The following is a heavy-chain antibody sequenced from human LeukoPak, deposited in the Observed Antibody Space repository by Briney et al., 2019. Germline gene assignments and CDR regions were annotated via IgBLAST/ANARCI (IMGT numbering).Heavy chain of an antibody. CDR1: GFTFSSYW. CDR2: IKQDGSEK. J-gene: IGHJ4*02. CDR3: AREGAVAATPLDY. Sequence: GGSLRLSCAASGFTFSSYWMSWVRQAPGKGLEWVANIKQDGSEKYYVDSVKGRFTISRDNAKNSLYLQMNSLRAEDTAVYYCAREGAVAATPLDYWGQGTLVTVSS. V-gene: IGHV3-7*01. D-gene: IGHD2-15*01.